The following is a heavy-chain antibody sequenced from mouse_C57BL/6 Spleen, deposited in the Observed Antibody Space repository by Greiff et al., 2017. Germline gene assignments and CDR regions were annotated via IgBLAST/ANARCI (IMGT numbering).Heavy chain of an antibody. Sequence: VQLQQPGAELVKPGASVKMSCKASGYTFTSYWITWVKQRPGQGLEWIGDIYPGSGSTNYNEKFKSKATLTVDTSSSTAYMQLSSLTSEDSAVYYCARRGTYYGSSSFAYWGQGTLVTVSA. CDR1: GYTFTSYW. J-gene: IGHJ3*01. CDR3: ARRGTYYGSSSFAY. CDR2: IYPGSGST. V-gene: IGHV1-55*01. D-gene: IGHD1-1*01.